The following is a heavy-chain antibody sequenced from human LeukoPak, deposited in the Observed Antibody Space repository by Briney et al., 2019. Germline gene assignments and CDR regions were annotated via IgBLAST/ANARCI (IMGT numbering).Heavy chain of an antibody. J-gene: IGHJ6*02. CDR1: GYTFTSYD. Sequence: GASVKVSCKASGYTFTSYDINWVRQATGQGLEWMGWMNPNSGNTGYAQKFQGRVTMTRNTSISTACMELSSLRSEDTAVYYCARGNSTMVRGARRGYYYGTDVWGQGTTVTVSS. D-gene: IGHD3-10*01. CDR2: MNPNSGNT. V-gene: IGHV1-8*01. CDR3: ARGNSTMVRGARRGYYYGTDV.